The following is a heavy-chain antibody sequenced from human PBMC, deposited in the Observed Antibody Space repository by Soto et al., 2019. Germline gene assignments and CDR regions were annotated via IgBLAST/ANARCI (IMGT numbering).Heavy chain of an antibody. CDR3: ATQMEYYDPVWGVYRRIIAS. CDR1: GGSLSNNY. Sequence: QVQLQESGPGLVKPSETLSLTCTVSGGSLSNNYWSWIRQPPGKALEWIGYIYYTGSIKYNPSLESRFTFPLDTSKNRFSRRLSFVTAADRAVYFCATQMEYYDPVWGVYRRIIASWGQGPLVTVSS. V-gene: IGHV4-59*12. J-gene: IGHJ4*02. D-gene: IGHD3-16*02. CDR2: IYYTGSI.